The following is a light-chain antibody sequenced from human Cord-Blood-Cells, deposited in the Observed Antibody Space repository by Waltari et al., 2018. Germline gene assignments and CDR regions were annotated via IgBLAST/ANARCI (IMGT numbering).Light chain of an antibody. CDR3: SSYTSSSTLV. CDR1: SSDVGGYIY. J-gene: IGLJ1*01. V-gene: IGLV2-14*01. Sequence: QSALTQPASVSGSPGQSITISCTGTSSDVGGYIYVSWYQQHPGKAPKLMIYDVSNRPSGVFNRFAGSNSGNTASLTISGLQAEDAADYYCSSYTSSSTLVFGTGTKVTVL. CDR2: DVS.